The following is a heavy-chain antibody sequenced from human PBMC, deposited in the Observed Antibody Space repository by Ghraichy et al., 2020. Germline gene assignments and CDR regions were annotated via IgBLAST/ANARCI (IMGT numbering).Heavy chain of an antibody. J-gene: IGHJ6*02. CDR1: GGSISSGGYY. Sequence: TLSLPCTVSGGSISSGGYYWSWIRQHPGKGLEWIGYIYYSGSTYYNPSLKSRVTISVDTSKNQFSLKLSSVTAADTAVYYCARDRGIVVVPAAMSHYYYYYGMDVWGQGTTVTVSS. D-gene: IGHD2-2*01. CDR2: IYYSGST. CDR3: ARDRGIVVVPAAMSHYYYYYGMDV. V-gene: IGHV4-31*03.